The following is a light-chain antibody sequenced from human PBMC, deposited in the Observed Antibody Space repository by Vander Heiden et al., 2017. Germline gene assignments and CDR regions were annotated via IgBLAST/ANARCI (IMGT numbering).Light chain of an antibody. CDR1: QDVSRW. CDR2: ATV. J-gene: IGKJ4*01. Sequence: DIQITQSPSSVSASVGDRVTITRRARQDVSRWLAWYQQKPGNAPKLLIYATVSVHDGAPSRFSGSGTGTEFTLTISSLQPEDFATYDCQQADSFPLTFGGGTKVEV. CDR3: QQADSFPLT. V-gene: IGKV1-12*01.